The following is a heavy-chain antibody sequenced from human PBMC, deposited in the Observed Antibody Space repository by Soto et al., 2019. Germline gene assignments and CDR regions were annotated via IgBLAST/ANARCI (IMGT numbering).Heavy chain of an antibody. CDR1: GGSISSSSYY. J-gene: IGHJ4*02. Sequence: SETLSLTCTVSGGSISSSSYYWGWIRQPPGKGLEWIGSIYYSGSTYYNPSLKSRVTISVDTSKNQFSLKLSSVTAADTAVYYCARHPYDSSGYYYDYWGQGTLVTVSS. CDR2: IYYSGST. D-gene: IGHD3-22*01. CDR3: ARHPYDSSGYYYDY. V-gene: IGHV4-39*01.